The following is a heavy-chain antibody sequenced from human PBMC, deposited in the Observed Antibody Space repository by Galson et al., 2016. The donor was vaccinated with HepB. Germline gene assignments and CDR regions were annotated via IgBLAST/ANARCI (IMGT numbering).Heavy chain of an antibody. Sequence: SETLSLTCAVSGGSLSTRNWWRWIRQTPGKGLEWIGEIYHTGTTNYNPSLKSRITMSLDKSKNQFSLKLNSVTAADTAVYYCASLGYCSGGDCYSVDWGQGTMVTVSS. J-gene: IGHJ4*02. D-gene: IGHD2-15*01. CDR3: ASLGYCSGGDCYSVD. CDR2: IYHTGTT. CDR1: GGSLSTRNW. V-gene: IGHV4-4*02.